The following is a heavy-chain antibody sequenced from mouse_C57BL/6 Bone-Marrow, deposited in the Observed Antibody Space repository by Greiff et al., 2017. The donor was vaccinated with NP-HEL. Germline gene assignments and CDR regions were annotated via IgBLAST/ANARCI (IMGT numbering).Heavy chain of an antibody. J-gene: IGHJ4*01. CDR3: AREELRAMDY. V-gene: IGHV3-6*01. CDR1: GYSITSGYY. CDR2: ISYDGSN. D-gene: IGHD1-1*01. Sequence: EVKLQESGPGLVKPSQSLSLTCSVTGYSITSGYYWNWIRQFPGNKLEWMGYISYDGSNNYNPSLKNRISITRDTSKNQFFLKLNSVTTEDTATYYCAREELRAMDYWGQGTSVTVSS.